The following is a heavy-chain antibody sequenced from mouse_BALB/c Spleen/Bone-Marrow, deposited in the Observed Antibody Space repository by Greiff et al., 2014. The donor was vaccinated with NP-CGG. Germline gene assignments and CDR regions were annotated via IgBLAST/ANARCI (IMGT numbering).Heavy chain of an antibody. J-gene: IGHJ4*01. CDR1: GYAFSSSW. CDR2: IYPGDGDT. D-gene: IGHD1-1*01. CDR3: ARSAYYGSSYGAMDY. V-gene: IGHV1-82*01. Sequence: QVQLQQSGPELVKPGASVKISCTGSGYAFSSSWMNWVKQRPGQGLEWIGRIYPGDGDTNSNGRFKGKATLTADRSSNTAYMQLSSLTSVDSAVYFCARSAYYGSSYGAMDYWGQGTS.